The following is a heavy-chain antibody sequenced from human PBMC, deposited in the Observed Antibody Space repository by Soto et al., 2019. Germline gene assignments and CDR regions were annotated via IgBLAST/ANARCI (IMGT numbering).Heavy chain of an antibody. CDR3: ARKRAYYDYVWGSYRSRPFDY. V-gene: IGHV4-39*01. CDR1: GGSISSSSYY. J-gene: IGHJ4*02. Sequence: LSLTCTVSGGSISSSSYYWGWIRQPPGKGLEWIGSIYYSGSTYYNPSLKSRVTISVDTSKNQFSLKLSSVTAADTAVYYCARKRAYYDYVWGSYRSRPFDYWGQGTLVTVSS. CDR2: IYYSGST. D-gene: IGHD3-16*02.